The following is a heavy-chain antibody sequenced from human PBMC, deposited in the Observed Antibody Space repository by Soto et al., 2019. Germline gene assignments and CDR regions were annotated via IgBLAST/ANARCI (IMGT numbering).Heavy chain of an antibody. CDR1: VGSISSGGYY. D-gene: IGHD3-22*01. Sequence: SETLSLTCTFSVGSISSGGYYWSWIRQHPGKGLEWIGYIYYSGSTYYNPSLKSRVTISVDTSKNQFSLKLSSVTAADTAVYYCASSPNGYYDSSGYYYFDYWGQGTLVTVSS. CDR2: IYYSGST. J-gene: IGHJ4*02. V-gene: IGHV4-31*03. CDR3: ASSPNGYYDSSGYYYFDY.